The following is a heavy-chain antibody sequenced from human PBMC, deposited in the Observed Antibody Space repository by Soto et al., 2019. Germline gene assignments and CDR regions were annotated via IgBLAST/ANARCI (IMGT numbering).Heavy chain of an antibody. V-gene: IGHV4-4*02. J-gene: IGHJ3*02. Sequence: PSETLSLTCAVSSGSISSSNWWSWVRQPPGKGLEWIGEIYHSGSTNYNPSLKSRFTISVDKSKNQFSLKLSSVTAADTAVYYCATDKGDSDAFDIWGQGTMVTVSS. CDR1: SGSISSSNW. CDR3: ATDKGDSDAFDI. D-gene: IGHD2-21*02. CDR2: IYHSGST.